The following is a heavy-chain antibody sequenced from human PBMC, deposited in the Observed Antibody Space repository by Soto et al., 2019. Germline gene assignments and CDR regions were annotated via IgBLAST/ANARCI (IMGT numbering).Heavy chain of an antibody. D-gene: IGHD2-2*02. J-gene: IGHJ4*02. CDR2: IIPIFNST. V-gene: IGHV1-69*06. CDR3: AREGRGKKAGYNGLVSLGY. Sequence: QVQLVQSGAEVKTPGSSLKVSCTVSGSRFSNYVISWVWQAPGHGLEWLGRIIPIFNSTQYAQKFQGRVTITADKSTNTASLELSSLRSDDTAVYYCAREGRGKKAGYNGLVSLGYWGQGTLVTVSS. CDR1: GSRFSNYV.